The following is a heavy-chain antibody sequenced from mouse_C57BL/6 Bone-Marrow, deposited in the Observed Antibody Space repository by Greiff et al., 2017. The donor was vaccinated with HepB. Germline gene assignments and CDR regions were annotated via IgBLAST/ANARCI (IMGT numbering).Heavy chain of an antibody. CDR2: LYPGDGDT. J-gene: IGHJ2*01. Sequence: VQLQESGPELVKPGASVKISCKASGYAFSSSWMNWVKQRPGKGLEWIGRLYPGDGDTNYNGKFKGKATLTADKSSSTAYMQLSSLTSEDSAVYFCARRGSSPYYFDYGGQGTTLTVSS. CDR1: GYAFSSSW. D-gene: IGHD1-1*01. V-gene: IGHV1-82*01. CDR3: ARRGSSPYYFDY.